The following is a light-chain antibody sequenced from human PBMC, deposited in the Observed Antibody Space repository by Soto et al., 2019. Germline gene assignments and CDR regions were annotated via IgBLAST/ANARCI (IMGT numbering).Light chain of an antibody. CDR2: STT. Sequence: DIQKTQSPPSLAASFGDTATITCRASEYISPYLNWYQSKPGKAPQLLIYSTTTLHTGVPPRFSAGGSGTEFTLTISSLQPDDVATYYCQQYSDHWTFGQGSEVDI. CDR3: QQYSDHWT. J-gene: IGKJ1*01. V-gene: IGKV1-39*01. CDR1: EYISPY.